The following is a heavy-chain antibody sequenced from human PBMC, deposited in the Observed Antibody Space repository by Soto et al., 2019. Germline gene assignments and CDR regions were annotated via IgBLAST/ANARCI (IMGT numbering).Heavy chain of an antibody. D-gene: IGHD5-18*01. CDR3: ARSTALVRQYFDS. CDR2: ISPSGTT. CDR1: GCTIGSGDYS. Sequence: SEPLSLSWIVSGCTIGSGDYSWNWIRQPPGKGLQWIGYISPSGTTYYNPSLKSRVTISLDRSKNHFSLTLSSVTAADTAVYYCARSTALVRQYFDSWGQGTLVTVSS. J-gene: IGHJ4*02. V-gene: IGHV4-30-2*01.